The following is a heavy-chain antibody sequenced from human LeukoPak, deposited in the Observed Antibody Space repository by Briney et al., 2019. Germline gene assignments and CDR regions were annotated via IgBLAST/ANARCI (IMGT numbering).Heavy chain of an antibody. CDR1: GFTFSTYE. D-gene: IGHD4-23*01. CDR2: IGTDGYS. V-gene: IGHV3-21*06. Sequence: GASLRLSCAASGFTFSTYEMNWVRQAPGKGLEWVSSIGTDGYSYSAVSVKGRFTISRDNAKSTLYLQMDSLTVEDTALYYCARGTIGGNPASAYWCQGTLVTVSS. J-gene: IGHJ4*02. CDR3: ARGTIGGNPASAY.